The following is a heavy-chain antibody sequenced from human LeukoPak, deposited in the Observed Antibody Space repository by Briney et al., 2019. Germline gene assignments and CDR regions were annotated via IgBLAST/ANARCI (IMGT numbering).Heavy chain of an antibody. Sequence: SVKVSCKASGGTFSSYAISWVRQAPGQGLEWMGRIIPIFGTATYAQKFQGRVTITTDESTSTAYMELSSLRSEDTAVYYCARDLGYYDSSGSNFDYWGQGTLVTVSS. J-gene: IGHJ4*02. CDR2: IIPIFGTA. CDR3: ARDLGYYDSSGSNFDY. D-gene: IGHD3-22*01. CDR1: GGTFSSYA. V-gene: IGHV1-69*05.